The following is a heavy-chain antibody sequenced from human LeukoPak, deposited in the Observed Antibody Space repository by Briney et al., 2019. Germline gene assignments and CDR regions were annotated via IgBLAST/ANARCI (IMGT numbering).Heavy chain of an antibody. CDR1: GFTFSSYA. V-gene: IGHV3-23*01. J-gene: IGHJ4*02. Sequence: GGSLRLSCAASGFTFSSYAMTWVRQAPGKGLEWVPVISGSGGSTYYADSVKGRFTISRDNFKNTLYLQMNSLRAEDTAVYYCAKDVDVLLWFGELSYFDYWGQGTLVTVSS. CDR2: ISGSGGST. D-gene: IGHD3-10*01. CDR3: AKDVDVLLWFGELSYFDY.